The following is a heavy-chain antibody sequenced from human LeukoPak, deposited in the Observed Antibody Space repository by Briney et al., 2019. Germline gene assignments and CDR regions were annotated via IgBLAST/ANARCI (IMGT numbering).Heavy chain of an antibody. D-gene: IGHD1-14*01. CDR2: IYSGGST. J-gene: IGHJ3*02. CDR3: ARDQWRFGYNLGFDI. Sequence: GGSLRLSCAASGFTVSNYMSWVRQAPGKGLEWVSVIYSGGSTFYADSVKGRFTISRDNAKNSLYLQMNSLGDEDTAVYYCARDQWRFGYNLGFDIWGQGTMVTVSS. CDR1: GFTVSNY. V-gene: IGHV3-66*01.